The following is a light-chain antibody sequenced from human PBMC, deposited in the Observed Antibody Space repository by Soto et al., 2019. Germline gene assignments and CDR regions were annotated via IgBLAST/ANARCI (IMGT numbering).Light chain of an antibody. CDR1: SSDVGSYNL. CDR2: EVS. J-gene: IGLJ2*01. CDR3: CSYAGSSTFRVV. Sequence: QSALTQPASVSGSPGQSITISCTGTSSDVGSYNLVSWYQQHPSKAPKLMIYEVSKRPSGVSNRFSGSKSGNTASLTISGLQAEDEADYYCCSYAGSSTFRVVFGGGTKLTVL. V-gene: IGLV2-23*02.